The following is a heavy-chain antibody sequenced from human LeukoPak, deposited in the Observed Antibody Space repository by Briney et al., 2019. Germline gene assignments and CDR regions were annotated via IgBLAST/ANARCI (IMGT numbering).Heavy chain of an antibody. V-gene: IGHV6-1*01. CDR3: ARDPVGGSTIFDS. J-gene: IGHJ4*02. Sequence: SQTLSLTCAISGDGVSSDSAAWNWIRQSPSRGLEWLARTYFRSKWYYDYALAVKSRITINPDTSKNQFSLQLNSVTPEDTAVYFCARDPVGGSTIFDSWGQGTLVTVSS. CDR1: GDGVSSDSAA. CDR2: TYFRSKWYY. D-gene: IGHD1-26*01.